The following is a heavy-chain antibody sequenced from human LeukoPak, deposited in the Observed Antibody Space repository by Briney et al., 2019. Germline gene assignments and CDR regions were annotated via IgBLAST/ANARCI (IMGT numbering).Heavy chain of an antibody. D-gene: IGHD3-10*01. J-gene: IGHJ5*02. CDR2: VYYSGST. CDR1: RVSITTYY. V-gene: IGHV4-59*01. Sequence: SETLSLTCTVSRVSITTYYWSWIRQPAGKGLEWIGNVYYSGSTTYNPSLKSRVSMSVDMSKNQFSLKLRSVTAADTATYYCATDRQEGGSGSYWFDPWGQGTQVTVSS. CDR3: ATDRQEGGSGSYWFDP.